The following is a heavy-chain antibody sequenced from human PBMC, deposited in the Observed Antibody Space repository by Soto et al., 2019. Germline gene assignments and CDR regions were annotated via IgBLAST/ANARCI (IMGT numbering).Heavy chain of an antibody. CDR3: ARGLIGELSLYYYYYGMDV. D-gene: IGHD3-16*02. J-gene: IGHJ6*02. Sequence: PSETLSLTCAVYGGSFSGYYWSWIRQPPGKGLEWIGEINHSGSTNYNPSLKSRVTISVDTSKNQFSLKLSSVTAADTAVYYCARGLIGELSLYYYYYGMDVWGQGTTVTVS. CDR2: INHSGST. V-gene: IGHV4-34*01. CDR1: GGSFSGYY.